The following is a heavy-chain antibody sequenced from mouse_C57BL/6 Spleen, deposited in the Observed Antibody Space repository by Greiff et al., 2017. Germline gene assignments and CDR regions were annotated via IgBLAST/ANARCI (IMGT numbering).Heavy chain of an antibody. CDR1: GYTFTSYW. CDR3: ARADYGSSPFAY. Sequence: VQLQQPGAELVKPGASVKLSCKASGYTFTSYWMQWVKQRPGQGLEWIGEIYPADSYTNYNQKFKGKATLTVDTSSNTAYMQLSSLTSEDSAVYYCARADYGSSPFAYWGQGTLVTVSA. D-gene: IGHD1-1*01. V-gene: IGHV1-50*01. J-gene: IGHJ3*01. CDR2: IYPADSYT.